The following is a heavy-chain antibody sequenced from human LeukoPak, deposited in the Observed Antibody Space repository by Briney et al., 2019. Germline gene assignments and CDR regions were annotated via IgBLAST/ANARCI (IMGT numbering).Heavy chain of an antibody. CDR1: GYSISSGYY. CDR3: ARRPRITMIVVVITNAFDI. CDR2: IYHSGST. D-gene: IGHD3-22*01. J-gene: IGHJ3*02. Sequence: SETLSLTCTVSGYSISSGYYWGWIRQPPGKGLEWIGSIYHSGSTNYNPSLKSRVTISVDTSKNQFSLKLSSVTAADTAVYYCARRPRITMIVVVITNAFDIWGQGTMVTVSS. V-gene: IGHV4-38-2*02.